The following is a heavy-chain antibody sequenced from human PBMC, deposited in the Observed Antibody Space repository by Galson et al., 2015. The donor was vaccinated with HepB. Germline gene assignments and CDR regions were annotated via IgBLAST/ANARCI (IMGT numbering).Heavy chain of an antibody. D-gene: IGHD2-2*01. CDR1: GFIFSDYA. V-gene: IGHV3-43D*03. CDR3: VKGQGGYCGDTACYGNYFDY. Sequence: SMSLSCAASGFIFSDYAMHWVRQTPGKGLEWVSLITWDGGDTYYADSVKGRFTISRDNSKRSLYLQMDSLRAEDTALYYCVKGQGGYCGDTACYGNYFDYWGQGTLVTVAS. J-gene: IGHJ4*02. CDR2: ITWDGGDT.